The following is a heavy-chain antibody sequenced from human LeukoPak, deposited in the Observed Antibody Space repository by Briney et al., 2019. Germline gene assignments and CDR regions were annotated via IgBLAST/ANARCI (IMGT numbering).Heavy chain of an antibody. D-gene: IGHD3-16*02. V-gene: IGHV1-2*02. CDR3: ARDPYYDYVWGSYRYTYYFDY. CDR2: INPNSGGT. Sequence: ASVKVSCKASGYTFTGYCMHWVRQAPGQGLEWMGWINPNSGGTNYAQKFQGRVTMTRDTSISTAYMELSRLRSDDTAVYYCARDPYYDYVWGSYRYTYYFDYWGQGTLVTVSS. J-gene: IGHJ4*02. CDR1: GYTFTGYC.